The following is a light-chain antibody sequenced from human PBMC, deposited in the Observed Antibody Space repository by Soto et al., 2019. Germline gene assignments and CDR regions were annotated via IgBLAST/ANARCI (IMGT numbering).Light chain of an antibody. CDR2: DVN. CDR1: SSDVGGYDY. V-gene: IGLV2-14*01. CDR3: SSYTGSSTFV. Sequence: QSVLTQPASVSGSPGQSITISCTGTSSDVGGYDYVSCYQQLPGKAPKLLNYDVNNRPSGVSHRFSGSKSGNTASLTISGLQAEDEADYYCSSYTGSSTFVFGTGTKLTVL. J-gene: IGLJ1*01.